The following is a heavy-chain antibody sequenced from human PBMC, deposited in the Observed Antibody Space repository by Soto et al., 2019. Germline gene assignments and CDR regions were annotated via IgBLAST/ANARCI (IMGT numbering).Heavy chain of an antibody. V-gene: IGHV3-33*01. CDR1: GFFFSTYG. CDR3: ARDIARTGTTPMDY. Sequence: GGSLRLSCAASGFFFSTYGMHWVRQAPGKGLEWVAGISYDGSKNYNVDSVKGRFTISRDNSKNTLYLQMNSLRGDDTALYYCARDIARTGTTPMDYWGQGTLVTVSS. J-gene: IGHJ4*02. CDR2: ISYDGSKN. D-gene: IGHD1-1*01.